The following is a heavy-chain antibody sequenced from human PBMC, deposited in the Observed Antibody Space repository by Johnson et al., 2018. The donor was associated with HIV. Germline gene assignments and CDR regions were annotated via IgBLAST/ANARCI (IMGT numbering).Heavy chain of an antibody. CDR1: GFTFSSYG. Sequence: QVQLVESGGGVVQPGRSLRLSCAASGFTFSSYGMHWVRQAPGKGLEWVAFIRYDGDNQYYGDSVKGRFTISRDNSKNTLYLQMNGLRPEDTAVYYCAKDEAQTLASAGRDAFDFWGQGTAVTV. V-gene: IGHV3-30*02. J-gene: IGHJ3*01. CDR2: IRYDGDNQ. D-gene: IGHD6-13*01. CDR3: AKDEAQTLASAGRDAFDF.